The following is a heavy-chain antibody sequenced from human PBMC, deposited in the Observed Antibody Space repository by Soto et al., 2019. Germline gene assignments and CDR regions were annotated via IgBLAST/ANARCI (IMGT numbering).Heavy chain of an antibody. D-gene: IGHD6-13*01. CDR1: GYSFATYW. Sequence: GESLKISCDGSGYSFATYWIGCVRQMPGKGLEWMGIIYPDDSDTRYSPSFQGQVTISADKSINTAYLQWSSLKASDSAIYYCARQYSSSWNYYYYGVDVWGQGTTVTVSS. CDR3: ARQYSSSWNYYYYGVDV. V-gene: IGHV5-51*01. J-gene: IGHJ6*02. CDR2: IYPDDSDT.